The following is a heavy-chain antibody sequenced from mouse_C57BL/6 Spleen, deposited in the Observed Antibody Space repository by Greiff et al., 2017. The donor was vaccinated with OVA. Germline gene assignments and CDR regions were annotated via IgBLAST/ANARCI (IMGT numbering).Heavy chain of an antibody. D-gene: IGHD1-1*01. CDR3: ARGGVTTVETY. CDR1: GYTFTSYW. CDR2: IDPSDSYT. V-gene: IGHV1-59*01. J-gene: IGHJ3*01. Sequence: VQLQQPGAELVRPGTSVKLSCKASGYTFTSYWMHWVKQRPGQGLEWIGVIDPSDSYTNYNQKFKGKATLTVDTSSSTAYMQLSSLTSEDSAVYYCARGGVTTVETYWGQGTLVTVSA.